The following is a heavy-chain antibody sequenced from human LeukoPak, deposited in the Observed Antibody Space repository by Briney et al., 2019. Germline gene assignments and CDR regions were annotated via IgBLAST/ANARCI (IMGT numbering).Heavy chain of an antibody. J-gene: IGHJ4*02. D-gene: IGHD3-9*01. CDR2: ISAYNGNT. V-gene: IGHV1-18*04. CDR3: ARGVGYYDILTGYYRESYSDY. CDR1: GYTLTSYG. Sequence: ASVKVSCKASGYTLTSYGISWVGQARGQGLEWMGWISAYNGNTNYAQKLQGRVTMTTDTSTSTAYMELRSLRSDDTAVYYCARGVGYYDILTGYYRESYSDYWGQGTLVTVSS.